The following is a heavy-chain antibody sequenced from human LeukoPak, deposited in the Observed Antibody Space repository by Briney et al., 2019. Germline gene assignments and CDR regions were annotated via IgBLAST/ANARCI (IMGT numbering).Heavy chain of an antibody. CDR2: IYYSGST. D-gene: IGHD3-22*01. CDR3: ARDGGDSSGYPFDY. J-gene: IGHJ4*02. V-gene: IGHV4-31*03. Sequence: SQTLSLTCTVSGGSISSGGYYWSWIRQHPGKGLEWIGYIYYSGSTYYNPSLRSRVTISVDTSKNQFSLKLSSVTAADTAVYYCARDGGDSSGYPFDYWGQGTLVTVSS. CDR1: GGSISSGGYY.